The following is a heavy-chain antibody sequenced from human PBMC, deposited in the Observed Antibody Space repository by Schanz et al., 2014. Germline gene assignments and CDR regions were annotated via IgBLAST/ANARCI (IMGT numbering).Heavy chain of an antibody. J-gene: IGHJ3*02. CDR3: ARWLVRGLAAFDI. Sequence: QVQLVQSGAEVKKPGASVKVSCKASGYTFTGYYIHWVRQAPGQGLEWLGWIDPNSGGTNFAKKFQGRVTMARDTXXXTVHMDMRRLXXXXXXXYYCARWLVRGLAAFDIWGQGTMVTVSS. CDR1: GYTFTGYY. CDR2: IDPNSGGT. D-gene: IGHD6-19*01. V-gene: IGHV1-2*02.